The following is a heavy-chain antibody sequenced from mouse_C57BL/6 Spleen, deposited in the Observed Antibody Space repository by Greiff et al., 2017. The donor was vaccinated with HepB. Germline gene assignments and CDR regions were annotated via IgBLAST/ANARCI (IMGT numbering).Heavy chain of an antibody. Sequence: EVNVVESGGGLVKPGGSLKLSCAASGFTFSSYAMSWVRQTPEKRLEWVATISDGGRYTYYPDNVKGRFTISRDNAKNNLYLQMSHLKSEDTAMYYCAGESSTMITTGAWCAYWGQGTLVTVSA. CDR3: AGESSTMITTGAWCAY. CDR1: GFTFSSYA. J-gene: IGHJ3*01. D-gene: IGHD2-4*01. V-gene: IGHV5-4*01. CDR2: ISDGGRYT.